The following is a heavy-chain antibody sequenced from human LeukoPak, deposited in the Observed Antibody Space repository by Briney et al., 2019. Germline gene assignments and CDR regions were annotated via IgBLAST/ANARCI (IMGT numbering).Heavy chain of an antibody. CDR2: IYHSGST. Sequence: SGTLSLTCAVSGGSISSSNWWSWLRQPPGKGLEWIGEIYHSGSTNYNPSLKSRVTISVDKSKNQFSLKLSSVTAADTAVYYCARDDDFWSGYYTGISDGMDVWGQGTTVTVSS. V-gene: IGHV4-4*02. CDR3: ARDDDFWSGYYTGISDGMDV. CDR1: GGSISSSNW. J-gene: IGHJ6*02. D-gene: IGHD3-3*01.